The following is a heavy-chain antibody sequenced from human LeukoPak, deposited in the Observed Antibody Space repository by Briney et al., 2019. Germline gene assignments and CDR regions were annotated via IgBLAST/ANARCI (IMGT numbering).Heavy chain of an antibody. CDR2: ISYDGSNK. CDR3: AKDLGGEDAFDI. Sequence: GGSLRLSCAASGFTFSSYGMHWVSQAPGKGLEWVAVISYDGSNKYYADSVKGRFTISRDNSKNTLYLQMNSLRAEDTAVYYCAKDLGGEDAFDIWGQGTMVTVSS. CDR1: GFTFSSYG. V-gene: IGHV3-30*18. D-gene: IGHD2-21*01. J-gene: IGHJ3*02.